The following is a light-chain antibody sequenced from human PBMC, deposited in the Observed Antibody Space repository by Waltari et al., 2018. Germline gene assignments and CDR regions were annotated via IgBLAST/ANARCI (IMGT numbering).Light chain of an antibody. V-gene: IGLV1-47*02. CDR2: SNK. CDR3: AAWDDRVRGRV. J-gene: IGLJ3*02. CDR1: TSHLGANL. Sequence: QSVLTQPPSASGTPGPRVTIACSGSTSHLGANLVHWYQQLPGMSPTLLISSNKQRPSGVPDRFSDSKSGTSASLAISGLRSEDEADYYCAAWDDRVRGRVFGGGTKLTVL.